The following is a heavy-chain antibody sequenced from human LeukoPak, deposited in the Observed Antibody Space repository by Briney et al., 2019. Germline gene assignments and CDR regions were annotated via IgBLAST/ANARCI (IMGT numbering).Heavy chain of an antibody. Sequence: GRSLRLSCAASEFSVGSNYMTWVRQAPGKGLEWVSAIGGSGGSTYYADSVKGRFTISRDNSKNTLYLQMNSLRAEDTAVYYCASYSGYDWDYYYYMDVWGKGTTVTVSS. V-gene: IGHV3-66*02. J-gene: IGHJ6*03. CDR1: EFSVGSNY. CDR3: ASYSGYDWDYYYYMDV. CDR2: IGGSGGST. D-gene: IGHD5-12*01.